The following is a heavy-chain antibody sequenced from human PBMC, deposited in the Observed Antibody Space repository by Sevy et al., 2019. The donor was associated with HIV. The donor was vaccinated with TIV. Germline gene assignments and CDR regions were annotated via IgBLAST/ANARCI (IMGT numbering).Heavy chain of an antibody. CDR1: GFTFSSYA. D-gene: IGHD3-22*01. J-gene: IGHJ4*02. V-gene: IGHV3-23*01. CDR2: ISGSGGST. Sequence: GGSLRLSCAASGFTFSSYAMSWVRQAPGKGLEWVSAISGSGGSTYYADSVKGRFTISRDNSKNKLYLQMNSLRAEDTAVYYCAKDLNNYYDSSGYYAPGYWGQGTLVTVSS. CDR3: AKDLNNYYDSSGYYAPGY.